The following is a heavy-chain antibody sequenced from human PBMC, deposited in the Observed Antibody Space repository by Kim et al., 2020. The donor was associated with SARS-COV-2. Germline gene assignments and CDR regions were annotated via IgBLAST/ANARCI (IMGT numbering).Heavy chain of an antibody. V-gene: IGHV3-9*01. CDR1: GFTFDDYA. J-gene: IGHJ4*02. Sequence: GGSLRLSCAASGFTFDDYAMHWVRQAPGKGLEWVSGISWNSGSIGYADSVKGRFTISRDNAKNSLYLQMNSLRAEDTALYYCAKAMGTHWGQGTLVTVSS. CDR2: ISWNSGSI. CDR3: AKAMGTH. D-gene: IGHD7-27*01.